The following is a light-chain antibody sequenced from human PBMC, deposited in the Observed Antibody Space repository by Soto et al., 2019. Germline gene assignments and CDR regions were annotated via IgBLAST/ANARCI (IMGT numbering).Light chain of an antibody. V-gene: IGKV3-11*01. CDR1: QSSDNY. CDR2: DAS. Sequence: VLTQSPATMSLSPEERATLACRASQSSDNYLAWYQQMTGQAPRLLIYDASTRPTGIPARFSVSRSGTDFSLTISRLETEAVTVYPWQQRRHWITFGGWNKVEL. J-gene: IGKJ4*01. CDR3: QQRRHWIT.